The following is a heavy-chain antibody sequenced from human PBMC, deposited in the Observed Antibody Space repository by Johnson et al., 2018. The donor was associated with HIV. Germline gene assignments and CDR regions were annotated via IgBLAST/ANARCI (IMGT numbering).Heavy chain of an antibody. J-gene: IGHJ3*02. CDR3: AREGWDIVVVVGATRGRGAFDI. CDR1: GFILRNYC. Sequence: QVQLVESGGGVVQPGGSLRLSCAVSGFILRNYCIHWVRQAPGKGLEWVAHLTYDGSKKYYARSVRGRFTISRDNANNLLYLQMNSLGAEDTAVYYCAREGWDIVVVVGATRGRGAFDIWGQGTMVTVSS. V-gene: IGHV3-30*03. D-gene: IGHD2-15*01. CDR2: LTYDGSKK.